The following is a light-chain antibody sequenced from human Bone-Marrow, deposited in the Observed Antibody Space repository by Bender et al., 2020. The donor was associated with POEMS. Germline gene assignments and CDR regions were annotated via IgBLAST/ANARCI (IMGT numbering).Light chain of an antibody. V-gene: IGLV2-14*01. Sequence: QSALTQPASVSGSPGQSITVSCTGTSSDVGGFNFVSWYQQHPGKAPKLIIFEVSHRPSGVSSRFSGSKSGNTASLTISGRQDEDEAEYYCSSYTTSSALEGVFGTGTKVTVL. CDR1: SSDVGGFNF. CDR3: SSYTTSSALEGV. J-gene: IGLJ1*01. CDR2: EVS.